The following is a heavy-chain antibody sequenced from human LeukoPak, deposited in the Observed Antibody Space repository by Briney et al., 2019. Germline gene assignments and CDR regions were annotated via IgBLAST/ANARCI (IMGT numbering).Heavy chain of an antibody. D-gene: IGHD3-9*01. Sequence: PGGSLRLSCAASGFTFSAYSMNWVRQAPGKGLEWISYIGISSGNTKYADSVKGRFTISGDKAKNSLYLQMNSLRVEDTAVYYCAGHRRLADFDYWGQGTLVTVSS. CDR1: GFTFSAYS. J-gene: IGHJ4*02. V-gene: IGHV3-48*01. CDR3: AGHRRLADFDY. CDR2: IGISSGNT.